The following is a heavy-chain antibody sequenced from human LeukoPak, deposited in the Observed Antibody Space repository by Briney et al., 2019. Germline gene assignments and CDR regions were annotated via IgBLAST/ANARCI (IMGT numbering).Heavy chain of an antibody. CDR2: IHSDGSGT. D-gene: IGHD6-19*01. CDR1: GFIFSSYW. J-gene: IGHJ4*02. CDR3: ARRYITGWHFDY. V-gene: IGHV3-74*01. Sequence: GGSLRLSCAASGFIFSSYWMHWVRQAPGKGLVWVSRIHSDGSGTTYADSVKGRFTISRDNSENTLYLQMNSLRAEDTAVYYCARRYITGWHFDYWGQGTLVTVSS.